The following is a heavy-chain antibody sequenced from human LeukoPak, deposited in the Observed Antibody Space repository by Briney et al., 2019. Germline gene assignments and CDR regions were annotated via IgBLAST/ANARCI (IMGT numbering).Heavy chain of an antibody. Sequence: VASVSVSFKSSGYTFTDNYMHWVRQPPGQGQGGKGWIDPNSGATNFAQKFQGRVTMTRDTSISTAYMDLTSLTSDDTAIYYCARDQRGSSDLDYWGQGTLITVSS. D-gene: IGHD6-19*01. CDR2: IDPNSGAT. V-gene: IGHV1-2*02. J-gene: IGHJ4*02. CDR1: GYTFTDNY. CDR3: ARDQRGSSDLDY.